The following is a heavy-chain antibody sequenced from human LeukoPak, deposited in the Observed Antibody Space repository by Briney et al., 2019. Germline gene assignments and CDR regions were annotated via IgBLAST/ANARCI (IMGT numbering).Heavy chain of an antibody. CDR1: GYTFTCYY. J-gene: IGHJ4*02. D-gene: IGHD1-26*01. CDR3: ASDGSYYGPLGN. CDR2: IIPIFGTA. Sequence: SVKVSCKASGYTFTCYYIHWVRQAPGQGLEWMGRIIPIFGTANYAQKFQGRVTITTDESTSTAYMELSSLRSEDTAVYYCASDGSYYGPLGNWGQGTLVTVSS. V-gene: IGHV1-69*05.